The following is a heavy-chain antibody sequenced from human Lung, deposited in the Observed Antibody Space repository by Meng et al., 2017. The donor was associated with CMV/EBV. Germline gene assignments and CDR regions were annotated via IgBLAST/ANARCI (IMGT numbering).Heavy chain of an antibody. CDR3: ARGFQDVKWGLDY. V-gene: IGHV4-59*01. CDR2: IYYSGTT. CDR1: GGTITNYY. J-gene: IGHJ4*02. Sequence: SETLSPTCTVSGGTITNYYWTWIRQPPGKGLEWIGYIYYSGTTNYSPSLKRRVTISVDTSKNQFSLKLASVTAADTALYFCARGFQDVKWGLDYWGQGTLVTVSS. D-gene: IGHD1-26*01.